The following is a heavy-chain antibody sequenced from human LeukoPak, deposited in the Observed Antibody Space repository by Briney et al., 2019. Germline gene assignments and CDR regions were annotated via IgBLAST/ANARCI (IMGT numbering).Heavy chain of an antibody. CDR3: AILPGYYYDSSDY. CDR1: GFTFSSYA. D-gene: IGHD3-22*01. V-gene: IGHV3-23*01. CDR2: ISGSGGST. Sequence: KAGGSLRLSCAASGFTFSSYAMSWVRQAPGKGLEWVSAISGSGGSTYYADSVKGRFTISRDNSKNTLYLQMNSLRDEDTAVYYCAILPGYYYDSSDYWGQGTLVTVSS. J-gene: IGHJ4*02.